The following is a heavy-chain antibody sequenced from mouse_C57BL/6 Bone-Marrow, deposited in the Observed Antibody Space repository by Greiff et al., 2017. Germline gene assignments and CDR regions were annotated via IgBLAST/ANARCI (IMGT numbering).Heavy chain of an antibody. V-gene: IGHV14-4*01. CDR2: MDPENGAT. D-gene: IGHD1-1*01. J-gene: IGHJ4*01. CDR1: GFNIKDDY. CDR3: TSITTVAYYAMDY. Sequence: VQLQQSGAELVRPGASVKLSCTASGFNIKDDYMHWVKQRPEQGLEWIGWMDPENGATEYASKFQGKATITADTSSNTAYLPLSSLTSEDTAVYYFTSITTVAYYAMDYWGQGTSVTVSS.